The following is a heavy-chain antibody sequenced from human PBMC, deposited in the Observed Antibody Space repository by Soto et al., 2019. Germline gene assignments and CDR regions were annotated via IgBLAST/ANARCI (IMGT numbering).Heavy chain of an antibody. D-gene: IGHD3-10*01. CDR3: ETGRNYFDY. CDR2: ISGSGGST. J-gene: IGHJ4*02. Sequence: EVQLLASGGGLVPPGGSLRLSCAASGFTFSNYAMSWVRQAPGKGLEWVSTISGSGGSTYYADSVKGRFTISRDNSKNTLYLQMNSLRAEDTAVYYCETGRNYFDYWGQGTLVTVSS. V-gene: IGHV3-23*01. CDR1: GFTFSNYA.